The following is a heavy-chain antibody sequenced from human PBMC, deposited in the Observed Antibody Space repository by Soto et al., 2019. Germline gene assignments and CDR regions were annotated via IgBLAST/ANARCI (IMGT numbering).Heavy chain of an antibody. CDR3: ATGTEYSSSLGYFDY. V-gene: IGHV1-69*06. Sequence: ASVKVSCKXSGGTFSSYAISWVRQAPGQGLEWMGGIIPIFGTANYAQKFQGRVTITADKSTSTAYMELSSLRSEDTAVYYCATGTEYSSSLGYFDYWGQGTLVTVSS. CDR1: GGTFSSYA. CDR2: IIPIFGTA. D-gene: IGHD6-6*01. J-gene: IGHJ4*02.